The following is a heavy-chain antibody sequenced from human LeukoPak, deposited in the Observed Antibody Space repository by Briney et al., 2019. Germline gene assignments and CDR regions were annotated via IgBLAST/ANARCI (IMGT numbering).Heavy chain of an antibody. Sequence: ASVKVSCKASGYTFTSYYMHWVRQAPGQGLEWMGIINPSGGSTSYAQKFQGRVTMTRDASTSTVYMELSSLRSEDTAVYYCARSTSKTEMATVDDAFDIWGQGTMVTVSS. CDR1: GYTFTSYY. J-gene: IGHJ3*02. CDR3: ARSTSKTEMATVDDAFDI. CDR2: INPSGGST. D-gene: IGHD5-24*01. V-gene: IGHV1-46*01.